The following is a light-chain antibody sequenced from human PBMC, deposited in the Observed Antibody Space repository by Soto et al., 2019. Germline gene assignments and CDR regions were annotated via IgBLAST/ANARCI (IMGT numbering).Light chain of an antibody. J-gene: IGLJ1*01. CDR3: AAGDDSLNGHV. CDR1: SSNIGTSS. V-gene: IGLV1-44*01. CDR2: TTN. Sequence: QSVLTQPHSASGTPGQRVTISCSGSSSNIGTSSVHWFQQLPGTAPKLLISTTNQRPSGVPERFSGSKSGTSASLAISGLQSEEEAVYYCAAGDDSLNGHVFGTGTKATAL.